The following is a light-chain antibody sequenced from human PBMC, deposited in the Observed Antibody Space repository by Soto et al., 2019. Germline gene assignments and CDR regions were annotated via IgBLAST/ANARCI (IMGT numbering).Light chain of an antibody. CDR1: QYVSVRF. CDR3: QQYGSSPQT. J-gene: IGKJ1*01. Sequence: DIVLTPSPGTLSLSPRESATLSCRASQYVSVRFLAWYKQKPGQAPRLLIEGASDRATGIPDRVTGRGSGTDGTLTINRLEHEDFAVDACQQYGSSPQTFGQGTKVDIK. V-gene: IGKV3-20*01. CDR2: GAS.